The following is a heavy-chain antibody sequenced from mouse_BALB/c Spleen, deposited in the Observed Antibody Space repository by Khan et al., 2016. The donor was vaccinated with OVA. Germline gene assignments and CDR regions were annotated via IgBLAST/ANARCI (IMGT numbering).Heavy chain of an antibody. D-gene: IGHD2-14*01. CDR1: GFSLSRYN. CDR3: ARAYYRYDDYYAMDY. J-gene: IGHJ4*01. Sequence: QVQLKESGPGLVAPSQSLSITCTVSGFSLSRYNIYWVGQPPGKGLEWLGMIWGGGGTDYNSTPKSRLSISKDNSKSQAFLKMNSLQTEDTAMSYSARAYYRYDDYYAMDYWGQGTSVTVSS. CDR2: IWGGGGT. V-gene: IGHV2-6-4*01.